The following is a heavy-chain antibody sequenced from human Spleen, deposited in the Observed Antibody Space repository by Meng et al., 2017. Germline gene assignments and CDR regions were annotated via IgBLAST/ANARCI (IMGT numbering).Heavy chain of an antibody. D-gene: IGHD1-26*01. CDR1: GFSLSTSGVG. Sequence: QITFKESGPTLVKPTQTLTLTCTFSGFSLSTSGVGVAWIRQPPGKALECLALVYWDDTKRYSPYLRGRLTVTKDTSKNLVFLTMTNMDPVDTATYYCAHDSVGARGFEYWGQGALVTVSS. V-gene: IGHV2-5*02. CDR3: AHDSVGARGFEY. CDR2: VYWDDTK. J-gene: IGHJ4*02.